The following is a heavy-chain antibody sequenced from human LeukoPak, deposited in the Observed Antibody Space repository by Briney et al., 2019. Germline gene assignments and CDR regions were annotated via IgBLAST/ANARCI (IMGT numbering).Heavy chain of an antibody. CDR1: GFTFSSYE. V-gene: IGHV3-48*03. D-gene: IGHD4-17*01. CDR2: ISSSGSTI. Sequence: GGSPRLSCAASGFTFSSYEMNWVRQAPGKGLEWVSYISSSGSTIYYADSVKGRFTISRDNAKNSLYLQMNSLRAEDTAVYYCARDGYGDYYFDYWGQGTLVTVSS. CDR3: ARDGYGDYYFDY. J-gene: IGHJ4*02.